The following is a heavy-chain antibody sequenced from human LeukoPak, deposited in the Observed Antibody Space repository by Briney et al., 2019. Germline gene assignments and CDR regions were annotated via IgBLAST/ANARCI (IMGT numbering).Heavy chain of an antibody. J-gene: IGHJ5*02. CDR2: IYYSGST. V-gene: IGHV4-31*03. Sequence: SQTLSLTCTVSGGSISSGGYYWSWIRQHPGEGLEWIGYIYYSGSTYYNPSLKSRVTISVDTSKNQFSLKLSSVTAADTAVYYCARGSLSELDPWGQGTLVTVSS. CDR1: GGSISSGGYY. D-gene: IGHD1-26*01. CDR3: ARGSLSELDP.